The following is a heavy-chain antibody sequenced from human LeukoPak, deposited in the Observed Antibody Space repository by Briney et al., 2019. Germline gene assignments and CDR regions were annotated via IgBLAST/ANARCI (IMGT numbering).Heavy chain of an antibody. D-gene: IGHD3-3*01. CDR1: GYTFTYYA. CDR2: ISAYSGNT. CDR3: ARAPDDYDFWSGPFDY. V-gene: IGHV1-18*01. Sequence: GASVKVSCKASGYTFTYYAISWVRQAPGQGLAWIGWISAYSGNTNYAQNLQGRVTMTTDTSTSTAYMELRSLRSDDTAVYYCARAPDDYDFWSGPFDYWGRGTLVTVSS. J-gene: IGHJ4*02.